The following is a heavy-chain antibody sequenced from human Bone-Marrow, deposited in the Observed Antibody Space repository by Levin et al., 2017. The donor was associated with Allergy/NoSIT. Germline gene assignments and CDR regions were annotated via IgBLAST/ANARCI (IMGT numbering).Heavy chain of an antibody. J-gene: IGHJ4*02. V-gene: IGHV4-59*08. Sequence: PSETLSLTCTVSGGSTSTYYWSWVRQPPGKGLEWIGYVYYSGSTNYNPSLRIRVTISVGSSENQLSLTLTSVTAADTAMYYCVSRVVNVNLDYWGQGTLVTVSS. CDR2: VYYSGST. CDR3: VSRVVNVNLDY. CDR1: GGSTSTYY. D-gene: IGHD3-3*01.